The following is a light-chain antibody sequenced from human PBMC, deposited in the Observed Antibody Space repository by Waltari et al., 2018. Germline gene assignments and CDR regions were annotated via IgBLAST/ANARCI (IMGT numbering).Light chain of an antibody. CDR2: TAS. CDR3: QQYSNYYT. CDR1: ESISTW. Sequence: DIQMTQSPSTLSASVGDTVTFTCRASESISTWLAWYQPRPGKAPKLLIYTASYLETWVPSRFSGSGSGTEFILTISSLRPDDSATYYCQQYSNYYTFGQGTKLEIK. V-gene: IGKV1-5*03. J-gene: IGKJ2*01.